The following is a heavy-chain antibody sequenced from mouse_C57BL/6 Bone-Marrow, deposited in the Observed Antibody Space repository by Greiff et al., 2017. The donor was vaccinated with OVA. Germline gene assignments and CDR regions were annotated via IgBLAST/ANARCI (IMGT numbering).Heavy chain of an antibody. CDR3: ARLSTTVPSLYWYFDD. Sequence: QVQLQQSGAELARPGASVKLSCKASGYTFTSYGISWVKQRTGQGLEWIGEIYPRSGNTYYNEKFKGKATLTADKSSSTAYMELRSLTSEDSAVYYCARLSTTVPSLYWYFDDWGTGTTVTVSS. D-gene: IGHD1-1*01. CDR1: GYTFTSYG. V-gene: IGHV1-81*01. CDR2: IYPRSGNT. J-gene: IGHJ1*03.